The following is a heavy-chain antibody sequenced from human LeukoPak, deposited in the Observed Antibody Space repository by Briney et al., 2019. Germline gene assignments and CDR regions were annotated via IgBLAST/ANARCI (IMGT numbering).Heavy chain of an antibody. CDR1: GGSISSYY. V-gene: IGHV4-59*01. CDR2: IYYSGST. Sequence: SETLSLTCSVSGGSISSYYWSWIRQPPGKGLEWIGYIYYSGSTNYNPSLKSRVTVSVDTSKNQFSLRLSSVTAADTAVYYCARVTGYIVEDYFDYWGQGTLVTVSS. CDR3: ARVTGYIVEDYFDY. D-gene: IGHD3-22*01. J-gene: IGHJ4*02.